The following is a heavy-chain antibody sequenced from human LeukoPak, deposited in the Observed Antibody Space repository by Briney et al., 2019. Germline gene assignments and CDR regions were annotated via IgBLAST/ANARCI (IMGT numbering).Heavy chain of an antibody. Sequence: GGSLRLSCTVSGFTVSTNSMSWVRQTPGKGLEWVSFIYSGGSTHYSDSVKGRFTISRDNSKITLYLQMNSLRAEYTAVYYCARRAGDYSHPYDYWGQGTLVTVSS. CDR2: IYSGGST. V-gene: IGHV3-53*01. J-gene: IGHJ4*02. CDR3: ARRAGDYSHPYDY. CDR1: GFTVSTNS. D-gene: IGHD3-22*01.